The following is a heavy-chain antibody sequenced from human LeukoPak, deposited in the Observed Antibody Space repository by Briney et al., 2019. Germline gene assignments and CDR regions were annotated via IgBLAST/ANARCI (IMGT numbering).Heavy chain of an antibody. Sequence: GGSLRLSCAASGFTFSSNDMNWGRQAPGKGLEWVAFIMYDGSDKYYADSVKGRFTISRDNSKNTLFLQMNSLRTEDTAVYYCAKNSLSSRLRYFDYWGQGTLVTVSS. D-gene: IGHD4-17*01. V-gene: IGHV3-30*02. J-gene: IGHJ4*02. CDR1: GFTFSSND. CDR2: IMYDGSDK. CDR3: AKNSLSSRLRYFDY.